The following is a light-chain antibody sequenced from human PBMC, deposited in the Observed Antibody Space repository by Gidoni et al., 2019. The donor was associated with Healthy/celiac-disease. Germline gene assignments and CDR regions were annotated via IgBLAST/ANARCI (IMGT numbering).Light chain of an antibody. CDR2: DAS. CDR1: QSVSSY. V-gene: IGKV3-11*01. CDR3: QQRSNWPPT. Sequence: DILLTQSPATLSLSPGERATLSCRASQSVSSYLAWYQQKPGQAPRLRIYDASNRATGIPARFRGSGSGTDFTLTISSLEPEDFAVYYCQQRSNWPPTFGQGTKLEIK. J-gene: IGKJ2*01.